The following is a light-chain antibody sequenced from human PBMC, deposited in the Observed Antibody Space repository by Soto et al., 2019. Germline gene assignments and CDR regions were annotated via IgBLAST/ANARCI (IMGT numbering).Light chain of an antibody. CDR2: DAS. CDR3: QQRSNWLT. V-gene: IGKV3-11*01. J-gene: IGKJ4*01. CDR1: QSVSSY. Sequence: EIVFTQSPATLSLSPCKRAALSCRASQSVSSYLAWYQQKPGQAPRLLIYDASNRATGIPARFSGSGSGTDFTLTISSLEPEDFAVYYCQQRSNWLTFGGGTKVDIK.